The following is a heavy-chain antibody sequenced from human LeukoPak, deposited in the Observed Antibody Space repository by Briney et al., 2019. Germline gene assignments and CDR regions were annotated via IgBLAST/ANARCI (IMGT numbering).Heavy chain of an antibody. CDR1: GFTFTGYY. CDR2: INPNSGGT. Sequence: ASVKVSCKASGFTFTGYYMHWVRQAPGQGLEWMGWINPNSGGTNYAQKFQGRVTMTRNTSISTAYMELSSLRSEDTAVYYCARAGITMVRGGKNWFDPWGQGTLVTVSS. V-gene: IGHV1-2*02. D-gene: IGHD3-10*01. J-gene: IGHJ5*02. CDR3: ARAGITMVRGGKNWFDP.